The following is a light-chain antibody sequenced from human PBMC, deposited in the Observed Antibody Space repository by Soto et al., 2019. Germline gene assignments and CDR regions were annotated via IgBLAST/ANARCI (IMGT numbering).Light chain of an antibody. CDR3: QQYGSSGT. J-gene: IGKJ1*01. V-gene: IGKV3-20*01. CDR2: GAS. CDR1: QSVSNNY. Sequence: EIVLTHSPGTLSLSPGEGATLSCSASQSVSNNYLAWYQQKPGQAPRLLIYGASNRATGIPDRFSGSGSGTDFTLTISRLEPEDFAVYYCQQYGSSGTFGQGTKVDI.